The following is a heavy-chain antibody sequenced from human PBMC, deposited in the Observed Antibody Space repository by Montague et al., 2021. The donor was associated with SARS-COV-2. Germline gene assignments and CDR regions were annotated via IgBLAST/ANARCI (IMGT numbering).Heavy chain of an antibody. CDR3: ARGRRYSSTWYGAFDP. D-gene: IGHD6-13*01. Sequence: TLSLTCTVSRGSISGGGNYWSWIRQHPVKGLEWIGYNYYSGSTYYNPSLKSRVSISVDTSKNQFSLKLSSVTAADTAVYYCARGRRYSSTWYGAFDPWGQGMQVTVSS. V-gene: IGHV4-31*03. CDR2: NYYSGST. J-gene: IGHJ5*02. CDR1: RGSISGGGNY.